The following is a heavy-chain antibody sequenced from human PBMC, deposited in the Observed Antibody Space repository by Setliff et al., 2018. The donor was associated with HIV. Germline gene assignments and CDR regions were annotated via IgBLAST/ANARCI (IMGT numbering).Heavy chain of an antibody. CDR3: ARSRPYNSALDY. J-gene: IGHJ4*02. V-gene: IGHV3-66*02. CDR2: IYSDGST. D-gene: IGHD6-25*01. Sequence: GGSLRLSCAASGFTVSNYMAWVRQAPGKGLEWVSTIYSDGSTYHRDSVKGRFTLSRDNSKNTVYLQVGSLRPDDTAMYYCARSRPYNSALDYWGQGTLVTVSS. CDR1: GFTVSNY.